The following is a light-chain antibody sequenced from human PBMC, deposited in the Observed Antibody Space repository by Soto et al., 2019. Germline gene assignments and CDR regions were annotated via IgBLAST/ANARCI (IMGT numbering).Light chain of an antibody. CDR3: RSYTTSGTPV. CDR1: SSDVGGYNY. J-gene: IGLJ3*02. CDR2: EVS. Sequence: QSALTQPASVSGSPGQSITISYTGTSSDVGGYNYLSWYQQHPGKAPRVMIYEVSNRPSGVSNRFSGSKSGNTASLTISGLQAEDEADYFCRSYTTSGTPVFGGGTKLTVL. V-gene: IGLV2-14*01.